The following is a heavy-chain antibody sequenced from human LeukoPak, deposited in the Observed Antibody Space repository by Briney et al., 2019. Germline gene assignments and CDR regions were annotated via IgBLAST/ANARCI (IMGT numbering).Heavy chain of an antibody. J-gene: IGHJ4*02. CDR1: GGAISSYY. D-gene: IGHD3-3*01. CDR3: ASRSSIWSGYQDTLYYFDS. CDR2: IYYSGST. Sequence: SETLSLTCTVPGGAISSYYWSWIRQPPGKRLEWIGHIYYSGSTNYNPSLKSRVSVDTSKNQFSLKLGSVTAADTAVYYCASRSSIWSGYQDTLYYFDSWGQGTLVTVSS. V-gene: IGHV4-59*01.